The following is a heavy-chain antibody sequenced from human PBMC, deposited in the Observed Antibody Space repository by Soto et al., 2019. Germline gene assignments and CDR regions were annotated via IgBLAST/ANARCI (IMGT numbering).Heavy chain of an antibody. CDR1: GGSFSGYY. CDR2: INHSGST. CDR3: ARGFPSLVVPAAGFDP. D-gene: IGHD2-2*01. J-gene: IGHJ5*02. Sequence: SEALSLTCAVYGGSFSGYYWSWIRQPPGKGLEWIGEINHSGSTNYNPSLKSRVTISVDTSKNQFSLKLSSVTAADTAVYYCARGFPSLVVPAAGFDPWGQGTLVPVSS. V-gene: IGHV4-34*01.